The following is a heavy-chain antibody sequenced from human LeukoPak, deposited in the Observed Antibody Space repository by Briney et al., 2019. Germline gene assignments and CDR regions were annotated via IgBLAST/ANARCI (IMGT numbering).Heavy chain of an antibody. CDR1: GYTFTGYY. D-gene: IGHD4-17*01. CDR2: ISAYNGNT. Sequence: ASVKVSCKASGYTFTGYYMHWVRQAPGQGLEGMGWISAYNGNTKYAQKLQGRVTMTTDTSTSTAYMELRSLRSDDTAVYYCARGDYGDYVRGPNAFDIWGQGTMVTVSS. J-gene: IGHJ3*02. CDR3: ARGDYGDYVRGPNAFDI. V-gene: IGHV1-18*04.